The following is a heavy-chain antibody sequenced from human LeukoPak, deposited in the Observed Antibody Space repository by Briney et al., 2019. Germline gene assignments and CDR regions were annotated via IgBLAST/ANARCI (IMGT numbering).Heavy chain of an antibody. CDR3: ARADDSGGASAGAY. Sequence: GGSLRLSCAASGFTVSSNYMSWVRQAPGKGLEWVSVIYSDGKTYYADSVKGRFTISRDNSKNTLYLQMNSLRAEDTAVYYCARADDSGGASAGAYWGQGTLVTVSS. V-gene: IGHV3-53*01. CDR2: IYSDGKT. CDR1: GFTVSSNY. D-gene: IGHD3-10*01. J-gene: IGHJ4*02.